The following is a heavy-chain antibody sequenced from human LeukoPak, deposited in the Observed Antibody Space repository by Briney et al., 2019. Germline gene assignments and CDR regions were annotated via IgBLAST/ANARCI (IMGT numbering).Heavy chain of an antibody. CDR2: VGPYHGNT. D-gene: IGHD6-6*01. V-gene: IGHV1-18*01. Sequence: EASVKVSCKVSGYTFTSYAINWVRQAPGQGLEWMGWVGPYHGNTTYAQKFQGRLAMTTDKSTTTAYMELRSLTSDDTALYYCAKNFRTLASRRTSPFDSWGQGTLVIVSS. CDR1: GYTFTSYA. J-gene: IGHJ4*02. CDR3: AKNFRTLASRRTSPFDS.